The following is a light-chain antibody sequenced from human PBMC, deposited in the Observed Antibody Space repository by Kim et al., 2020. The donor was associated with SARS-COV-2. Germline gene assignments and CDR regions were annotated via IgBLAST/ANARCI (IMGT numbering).Light chain of an antibody. CDR2: EDT. CDR3: CSFAGVA. V-gene: IGLV2-23*01. CDR1: SSAVGTYYL. Sequence: QSALTQPASVSGSPGQSITISCTGISSAVGTYYLVSWYQHHPGKAPKLIIYEDTKRPSGISNRFSGSKSGNTASLAISGLQAEDEADYYCCSFAGVAFGGGTQLTVL. J-gene: IGLJ2*01.